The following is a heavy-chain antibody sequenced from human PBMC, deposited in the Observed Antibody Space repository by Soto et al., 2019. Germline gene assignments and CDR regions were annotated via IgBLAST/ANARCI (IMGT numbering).Heavy chain of an antibody. D-gene: IGHD5-18*01. CDR1: GFTFSSYA. J-gene: IGHJ4*02. V-gene: IGHV3-30-3*01. CDR3: ARDRAMEALYYFDT. CDR2: ISYDGSNK. Sequence: GGSLRLSCAASGFTFSSYAMHWVRQAPGKGPEWVAVISYDGSNKYYADSVKGRFTISRDNSKNTLYLQMNSLRAEDTAVYYCARDRAMEALYYFDTWGQGTLVTVSS.